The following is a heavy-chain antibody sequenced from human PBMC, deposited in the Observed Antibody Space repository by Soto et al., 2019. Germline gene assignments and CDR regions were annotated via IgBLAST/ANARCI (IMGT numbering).Heavy chain of an antibody. J-gene: IGHJ6*03. CDR2: MNPNSGNT. V-gene: IGHV1-8*01. Sequence: ASVKVSCKASGYTFTSYDINWVRQATGQGLEWMGWMNPNSGNTGYAQKFQGRVTMTRNTSISTAYMEQSSLRSEDTAVYYCATRFGLGYYYYYMDVWGKGTTVTVSS. D-gene: IGHD1-26*01. CDR1: GYTFTSYD. CDR3: ATRFGLGYYYYYMDV.